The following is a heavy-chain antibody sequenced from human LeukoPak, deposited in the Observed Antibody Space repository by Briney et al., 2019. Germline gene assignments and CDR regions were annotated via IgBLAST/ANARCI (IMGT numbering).Heavy chain of an antibody. D-gene: IGHD6-19*01. CDR3: TRDAALVPGKNF. V-gene: IGHV3-48*03. CDR1: GFTFISYA. Sequence: PGGSLRLSCAASGFTFISYAMSWVRQAPGKGLEWVSYISYSGSTLYYADSVKGRFTMSRDNAENSVYLQMNSLRPEDTAVYYCTRDAALVPGKNFWGQGTLVTVSS. CDR2: ISYSGSTL. J-gene: IGHJ4*02.